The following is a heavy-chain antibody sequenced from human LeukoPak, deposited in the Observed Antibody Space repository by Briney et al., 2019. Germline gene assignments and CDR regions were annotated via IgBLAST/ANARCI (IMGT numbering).Heavy chain of an antibody. D-gene: IGHD5-12*01. Sequence: SETLSLTCTVSGGSISSYYWSWIRQPPGKGLEWIGYIYFSGSTNYNPSLESRVTMSVDTSKNEFSLKLKSLTAADTAVYYCARFFGRSFGGYADLWGQGTLVIVSS. CDR1: GGSISSYY. CDR2: IYFSGST. J-gene: IGHJ5*02. CDR3: ARFFGRSFGGYADL. V-gene: IGHV4-59*01.